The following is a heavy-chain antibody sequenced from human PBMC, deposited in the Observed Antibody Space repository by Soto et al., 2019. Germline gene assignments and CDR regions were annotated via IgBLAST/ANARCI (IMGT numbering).Heavy chain of an antibody. J-gene: IGHJ4*02. CDR1: GDSIGSSSYY. V-gene: IGHV4-39*01. CDR2: IYYSGST. Sequence: QLQLQESGPGLVKPSETLSLTCTVSGDSIGSSSYYWGWIRQPPGKGLEWIGTIYYSGSTYYNPSRESRVTVSVDPSKNQFSLKLSSVTAADTAVYYCATFPHFDYWGQGTLVTVSS. CDR3: ATFPHFDY.